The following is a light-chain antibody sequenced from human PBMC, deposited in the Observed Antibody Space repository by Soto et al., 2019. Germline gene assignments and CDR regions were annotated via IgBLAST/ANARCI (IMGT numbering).Light chain of an antibody. Sequence: QSALTQPPSVSGSPGQSVTISCTGTSSDIGSYNRVSWYQQPPGTAPKLMIYEVSNRPSGVPGRFSGSKSGNTASLTISGLQAEDEADYYCSSYTSSSTYVFGSGTKLTVL. V-gene: IGLV2-18*02. J-gene: IGLJ1*01. CDR2: EVS. CDR3: SSYTSSSTYV. CDR1: SSDIGSYNR.